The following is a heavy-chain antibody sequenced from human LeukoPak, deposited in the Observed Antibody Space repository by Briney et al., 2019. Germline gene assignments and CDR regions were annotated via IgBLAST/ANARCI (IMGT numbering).Heavy chain of an antibody. CDR3: ARHGDDSSGYFRLDY. D-gene: IGHD3-22*01. CDR2: IYYSGST. CDR1: GGSISSYY. V-gene: IGHV4-59*08. J-gene: IGHJ4*02. Sequence: PSETLSLTCTVFGGSISSYYWSWIRQPPGKGLEWIGYIYYSGSTNYNPSLKSRVTISVDTSKNQFSLKLSSVTAADTAVYYCARHGDDSSGYFRLDYWGQGTLVTVSS.